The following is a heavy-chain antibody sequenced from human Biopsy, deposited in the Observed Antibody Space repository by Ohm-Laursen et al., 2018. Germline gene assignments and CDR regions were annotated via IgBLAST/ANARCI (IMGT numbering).Heavy chain of an antibody. J-gene: IGHJ5*02. CDR3: ARTPRDSFWSGSYKRGLWFDP. CDR1: GGSIISYY. V-gene: IGHV4-59*01. D-gene: IGHD3-3*01. CDR2: VYNGGIT. Sequence: GTLSLTCTVSGGSIISYYWTWIRQTPGKGLEWIGHVYNGGITSYNPSLKSRVTISKDTSKNQFSLQLSSVTAADTAVYYCARTPRDSFWSGSYKRGLWFDPWGQGTLVTVSS.